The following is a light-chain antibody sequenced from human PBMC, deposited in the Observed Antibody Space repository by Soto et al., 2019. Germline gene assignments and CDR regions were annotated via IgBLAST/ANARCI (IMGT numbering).Light chain of an antibody. CDR3: QSYDSSLSGSEV. CDR2: GNS. V-gene: IGLV1-40*01. CDR1: RSHIGAGYD. J-gene: IGLJ1*01. Sequence: QAVLTQPPPVSGAPGPRVTISCPGGRSHIGAGYDVHWYQQLPGTAPKLLIYGNSNRPSGVPDRFSGSKSGTSASLAITGLQAEDEADYYCQSYDSSLSGSEVFGTGTKVTVL.